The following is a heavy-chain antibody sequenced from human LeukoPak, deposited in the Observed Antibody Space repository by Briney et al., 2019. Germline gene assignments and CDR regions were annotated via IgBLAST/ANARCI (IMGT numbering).Heavy chain of an antibody. J-gene: IGHJ2*01. Sequence: VSVKVSCKASGYTFTGYYMHWVRQAPGQGREWMGWINPNSGGTNYAQKFQGRVTMTRDTSISTAYMELSRLRSDDTAVYYCARAVGGTMIVVAEVPFDLWGRGTLVTVSS. D-gene: IGHD3-22*01. CDR1: GYTFTGYY. CDR2: INPNSGGT. CDR3: ARAVGGTMIVVAEVPFDL. V-gene: IGHV1-2*02.